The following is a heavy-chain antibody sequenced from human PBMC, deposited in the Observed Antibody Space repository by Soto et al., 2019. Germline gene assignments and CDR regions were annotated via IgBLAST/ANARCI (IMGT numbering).Heavy chain of an antibody. V-gene: IGHV3-23*01. CDR2: ISGSGGST. Sequence: SLRLSCAASGFTFISYAMSWVRQAPGKGLEWVSAISGSGGSTYYADSVKGRFTISRDNSKNTLYLQMNSLRAEDTAVYYCAKGPQRGYSYGTFDYWGQGPLVTVSS. CDR3: AKGPQRGYSYGTFDY. D-gene: IGHD5-18*01. J-gene: IGHJ4*02. CDR1: GFTFISYA.